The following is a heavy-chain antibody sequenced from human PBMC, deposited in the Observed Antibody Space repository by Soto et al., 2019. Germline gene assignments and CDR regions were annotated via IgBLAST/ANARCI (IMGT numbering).Heavy chain of an antibody. J-gene: IGHJ6*02. CDR2: IFHSGTP. D-gene: IGHD5-18*01. CDR3: ARDRRMVTNLGGYYYYSMDV. V-gene: IGHV4-31*03. Sequence: QVQLQESGPGLVKPSQTLSLTCTVSGGSISSGVYYWSWIRQHPGKGLEWIGYIFHSGTPDYNPSLNSRLTISVDTSKNQFSLKLSSVTAADTAVYYCARDRRMVTNLGGYYYYSMDVWGQGTTVTVSS. CDR1: GGSISSGVYY.